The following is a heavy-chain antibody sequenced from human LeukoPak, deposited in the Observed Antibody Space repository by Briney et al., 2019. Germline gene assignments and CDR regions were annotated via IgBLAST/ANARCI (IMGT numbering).Heavy chain of an antibody. D-gene: IGHD3-10*01. Sequence: SETLSLTCAVYGGSFSGYYWSWIRQPPGKGPEWIGEINHSGSTNYNPSLKSRVTISVDTSKNQFSLKLSSVTAADTAVYYCARGTSRAWTMVRGVWGQGTLVTVSS. V-gene: IGHV4-34*01. CDR3: ARGTSRAWTMVRGV. CDR2: INHSGST. J-gene: IGHJ4*02. CDR1: GGSFSGYY.